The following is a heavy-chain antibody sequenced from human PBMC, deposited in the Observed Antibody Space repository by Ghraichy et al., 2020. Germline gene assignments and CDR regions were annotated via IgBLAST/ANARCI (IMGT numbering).Heavy chain of an antibody. CDR3: ARRTWNYVLSWSYYYYYGMDV. Sequence: ASVKVSCKASGYTFTSYDINWVRQATGQGLEWMGWMNPNSGNTGYAQKFQGRVTMTRNTSISTAYMELSSLRSEDTAVYYCARRTWNYVLSWSYYYYYGMDVWGQGTTVTVSS. CDR1: GYTFTSYD. J-gene: IGHJ6*02. CDR2: MNPNSGNT. V-gene: IGHV1-8*01. D-gene: IGHD1-7*01.